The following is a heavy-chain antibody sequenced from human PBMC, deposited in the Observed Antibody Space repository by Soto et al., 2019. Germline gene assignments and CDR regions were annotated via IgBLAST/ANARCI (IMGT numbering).Heavy chain of an antibody. V-gene: IGHV3-33*01. Sequence: GGSLRLSCAASGFTFSSYGMHWVRQAPGKGLEWVAVIWYDGSNKYYADSVKGRFTISRDNSKNTLYLQMNSLRAEDTAVYYCARDLRDNGYYGMDVWGQGTTVTVSS. CDR3: ARDLRDNGYYGMDV. D-gene: IGHD4-17*01. J-gene: IGHJ6*02. CDR2: IWYDGSNK. CDR1: GFTFSSYG.